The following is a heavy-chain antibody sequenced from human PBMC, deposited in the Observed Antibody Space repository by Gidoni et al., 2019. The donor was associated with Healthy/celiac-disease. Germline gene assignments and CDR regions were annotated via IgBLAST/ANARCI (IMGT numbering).Heavy chain of an antibody. D-gene: IGHD3-16*01. V-gene: IGHV4-31*03. CDR1: GGSISSGGYS. J-gene: IGHJ4*02. CDR3: ARDPEGGGLFDY. Sequence: QVQLQESCPGLVKPSQTLSLTCTVSGGSISSGGYSWSWIRQHPGKGLEWIGNIYYIGSTYDNPSRKSRVTIEVETSKNQFSLKRSSVTAADTAVYYWARDPEGGGLFDYWGQGTLVTVSS. CDR2: IYYIGST.